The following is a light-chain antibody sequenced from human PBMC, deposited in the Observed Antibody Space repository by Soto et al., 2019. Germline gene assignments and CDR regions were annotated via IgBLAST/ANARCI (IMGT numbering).Light chain of an antibody. CDR2: WAS. Sequence: DIVVTQSRPCLAVSLFDSATINCKSSQSLLFSSNKKNYLAWYQQRPGQPPKLLIYWASSRESGVPDRFTGSGSGTDFTLSISSLQAEDVAVYYCQQFYSSPLTFGGGTKVDIK. V-gene: IGKV4-1*01. CDR3: QQFYSSPLT. CDR1: QSLLFSSNKKNY. J-gene: IGKJ4*01.